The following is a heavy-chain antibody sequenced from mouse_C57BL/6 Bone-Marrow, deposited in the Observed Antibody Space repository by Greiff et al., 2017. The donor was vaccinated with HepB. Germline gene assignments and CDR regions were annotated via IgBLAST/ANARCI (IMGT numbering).Heavy chain of an antibody. V-gene: IGHV5-17*01. D-gene: IGHD2-2*01. Sequence: EVMLVESGGGLVKPGGSLKLSCAASGFTFSDYGMHWVRQAPEKGLEWVAYISSGSSTIYYADTVKGRFTISRDNAKNTLFLQMTSLRSEDTAMYYCARGVTNDYWGQGTTLTVSS. CDR2: ISSGSSTI. J-gene: IGHJ2*01. CDR3: ARGVTNDY. CDR1: GFTFSDYG.